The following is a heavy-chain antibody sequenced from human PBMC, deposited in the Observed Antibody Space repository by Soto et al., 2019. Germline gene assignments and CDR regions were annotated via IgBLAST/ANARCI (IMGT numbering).Heavy chain of an antibody. CDR2: ISWDGGST. J-gene: IGHJ6*02. CDR3: AKDRGNCISTSRYNYYYYGMDV. V-gene: IGHV3-43*01. Sequence: PGGSLRLSCAASGFTFDDYTMHWVRQAPGKGLEWVSLISWDGGSTYYADSVKGRFTISRDNSKNSLYLQMNSLRTEDTALYYCAKDRGNCISTSRYNYYYYGMDVWGQGTTVTVSS. D-gene: IGHD2-2*02. CDR1: GFTFDDYT.